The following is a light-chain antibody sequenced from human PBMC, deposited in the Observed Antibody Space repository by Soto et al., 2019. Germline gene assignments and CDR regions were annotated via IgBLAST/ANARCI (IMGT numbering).Light chain of an antibody. CDR1: QKINNY. V-gene: IGKV1-39*01. J-gene: IGKJ5*01. CDR3: EQTYSTPVT. Sequence: DIQMTQSPSSLSASVGDRVTVTCRTSQKINNYLNWYQQKPGKAPKLLIYGASSVQIGVPLRFSGSGSGTEFTLTISSLQPEAFAIYYCEQTYSTPVTFGQGTRLEVK. CDR2: GAS.